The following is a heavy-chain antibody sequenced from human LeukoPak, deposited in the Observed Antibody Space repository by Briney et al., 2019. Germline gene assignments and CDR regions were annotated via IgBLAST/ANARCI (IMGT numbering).Heavy chain of an antibody. V-gene: IGHV4-39*01. CDR3: ARHNDYASLMDV. J-gene: IGHJ6*02. Sequence: SETLSLTCTVFGVSVTTSGYYGAWIRQPPGRGLEWIGSISYSGITYYKPSLRGRVTISGDTAQNQFSLKLSSVTAADTAVYYCARHNDYASLMDVWGQGTTVTVSS. CDR2: ISYSGIT. D-gene: IGHD2-2*01. CDR1: GVSVTTSGYY.